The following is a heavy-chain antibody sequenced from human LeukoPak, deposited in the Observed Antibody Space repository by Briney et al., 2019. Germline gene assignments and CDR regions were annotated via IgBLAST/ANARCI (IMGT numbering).Heavy chain of an antibody. V-gene: IGHV3-23*01. CDR3: AKGLRSSGWYTHFDY. CDR2: ISGSDGST. D-gene: IGHD6-19*01. J-gene: IGHJ4*02. Sequence: GGSSRLSCTASGFTFSSYAMSWVRQAPGRGLDWVSEISGSDGSTYYADSVKGRFTISRDKNTLYLQMNSLRAEDTAVYYCAKGLRSSGWYTHFDYWGRGTLVTVSS. CDR1: GFTFSSYA.